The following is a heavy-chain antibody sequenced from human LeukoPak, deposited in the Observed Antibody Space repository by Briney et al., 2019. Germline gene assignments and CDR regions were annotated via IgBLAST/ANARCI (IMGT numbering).Heavy chain of an antibody. CDR3: ARSSGGYSGYDYVPGYYYYGMDV. D-gene: IGHD5-12*01. CDR2: IIPIFGTA. J-gene: IGHJ6*02. CDR1: GGTFSSYA. V-gene: IGHV1-69*13. Sequence: SLKVSCKASGGTFSSYAISWVRQAPGQGLEWMGGIIPIFGTANYAQKFQSRVTITADESTSTAYMELSRLRSEDTAVYYCARSSGGYSGYDYVPGYYYYGMDVWGQGTTVTVSS.